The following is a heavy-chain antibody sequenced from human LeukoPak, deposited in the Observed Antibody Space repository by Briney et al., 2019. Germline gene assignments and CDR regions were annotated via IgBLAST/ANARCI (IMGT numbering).Heavy chain of an antibody. CDR3: ARLKYYYDSSGYRAEYFQH. V-gene: IGHV4-59*01. CDR1: GGSISSYY. J-gene: IGHJ1*01. Sequence: NSSETLSLTCTVSGGSISSYYWSWIRQPPGKGLEWIGYIYYSGSTNYNPSLKSRVTILVYTSKNQFSLKLSSVTAADTAVYYCARLKYYYDSSGYRAEYFQHWGQGTLVTVSS. CDR2: IYYSGST. D-gene: IGHD3-22*01.